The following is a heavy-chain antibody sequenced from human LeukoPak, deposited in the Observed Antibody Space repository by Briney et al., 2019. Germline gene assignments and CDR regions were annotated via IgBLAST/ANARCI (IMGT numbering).Heavy chain of an antibody. V-gene: IGHV3-23*01. CDR2: ISGGGGST. CDR1: GFTFSSYA. D-gene: IGHD1-14*01. J-gene: IGHJ4*02. Sequence: GGSLRLSCAASGFTFSSYAMSWVRQAPGKGLEWVSAISGGGGSTYYADSVKGRFTISRDNSKNTVYLQMNSLRAEDTAVYYCAKDWASGNYFDYWGQGTLATVSS. CDR3: AKDWASGNYFDY.